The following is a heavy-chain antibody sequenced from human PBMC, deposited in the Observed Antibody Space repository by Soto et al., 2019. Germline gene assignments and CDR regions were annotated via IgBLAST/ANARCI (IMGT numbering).Heavy chain of an antibody. CDR3: GRDGDQWDKRYLDY. D-gene: IGHD1-26*01. CDR2: INGNTGST. J-gene: IGHJ4*02. Sequence: QVQLVQSGAEVKKPGASVKVSCKTPGNFCSKYGISWVRQAPGQGLEWMGWINGNTGSTNYAQQFRGRVTMTKDTSTVMVYMALRSLTSDDTAIYYCGRDGDQWDKRYLDYWGQGTLVSV. V-gene: IGHV1-18*01. CDR1: GNFCSKYG.